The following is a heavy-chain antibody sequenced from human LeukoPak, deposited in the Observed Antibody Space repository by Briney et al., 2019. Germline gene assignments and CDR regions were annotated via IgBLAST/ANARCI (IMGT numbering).Heavy chain of an antibody. J-gene: IGHJ3*02. CDR3: ARYCGGDCYRSDAFDI. CDR2: INTDGSST. D-gene: IGHD2-21*01. Sequence: GGSLRLSCAASGFTFSSYWMHWVRQAPGKGLVWVSRINTDGSSTSYADSVKGRFTISRDNAKNTLYLQMNSLRAEDTAVYYCARYCGGDCYRSDAFDIWGQGTMVTVSS. CDR1: GFTFSSYW. V-gene: IGHV3-74*01.